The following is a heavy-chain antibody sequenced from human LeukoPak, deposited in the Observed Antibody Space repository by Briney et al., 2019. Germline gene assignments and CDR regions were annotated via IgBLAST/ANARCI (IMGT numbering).Heavy chain of an antibody. V-gene: IGHV4-59*01. Sequence: SETLSLTCTVSGGSISSYYWSWIRQPPGKGLEWIGYIYYSGSTNYNPSLKSRVTISVDTSKNQFSLKLSSVTAADMAVYYCARGNYDNSGYYQNYFDYWGRGTLVTVSS. J-gene: IGHJ4*02. CDR1: GGSISSYY. CDR2: IYYSGST. CDR3: ARGNYDNSGYYQNYFDY. D-gene: IGHD3-22*01.